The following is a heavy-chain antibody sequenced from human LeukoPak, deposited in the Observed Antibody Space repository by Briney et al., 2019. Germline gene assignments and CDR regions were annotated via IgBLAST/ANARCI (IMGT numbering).Heavy chain of an antibody. CDR3: AKDRSDSSSWYAGSH. CDR1: GFTFSTYA. J-gene: IGHJ4*02. D-gene: IGHD6-13*01. V-gene: IGHV3-23*01. CDR2: ISGSGDNT. Sequence: VGSLRLSCAASGFTFSTYAMTWVRQAPGKGLEWVSGISGSGDNTYYADSVKGRFTISRDNSKNTLFLQMDSLRAEDTAIYYCAKDRSDSSSWYAGSHWGQGTLVTVSS.